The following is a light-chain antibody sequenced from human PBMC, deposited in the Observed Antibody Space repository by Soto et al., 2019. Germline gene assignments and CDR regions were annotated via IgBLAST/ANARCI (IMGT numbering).Light chain of an antibody. CDR2: EVS. Sequence: HSALTQPASVSGSPGQSITISCTGTSGDVGGYYYVSWYQQLPGKAPKLMISEVSNRPSGVSNRFSGSKSGNTASLTISGLQAEDEADYYCSSYTAGGTIFGTGTKVTVL. J-gene: IGLJ1*01. CDR1: SGDVGGYYY. CDR3: SSYTAGGTI. V-gene: IGLV2-14*01.